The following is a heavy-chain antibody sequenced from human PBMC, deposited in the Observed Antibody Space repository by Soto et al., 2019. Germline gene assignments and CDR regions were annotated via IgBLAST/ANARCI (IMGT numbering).Heavy chain of an antibody. V-gene: IGHV1-18*01. CDR1: GYTFTSYG. CDR3: ANHHASVLRYFDWSLYFDY. D-gene: IGHD3-9*01. CDR2: ISAYNGNT. Sequence: ASVKVSCKASGYTFTSYGISWVRQAPGQGLEWMGWISAYNGNTNYAQKLQGRVTMTTDTSTSTAYMELRSLRSDDTAVYYCANHHASVLRYFDWSLYFDYWGQGTLVTVSS. J-gene: IGHJ4*02.